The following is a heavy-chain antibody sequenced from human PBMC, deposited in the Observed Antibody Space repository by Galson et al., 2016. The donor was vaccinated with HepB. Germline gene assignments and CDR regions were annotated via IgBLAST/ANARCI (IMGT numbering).Heavy chain of an antibody. CDR2: IKQDGSEK. Sequence: SLRLSCAASGFTFSTYSMSWVRQAPGKGLEWVANIKQDGSEKYYVDSVKGRFTISRDTSKNTVFLQMNSLRGEDTAVYYCARDPGFRNGMDVWGQGTTVTVS. CDR3: ARDPGFRNGMDV. J-gene: IGHJ6*02. V-gene: IGHV3-7*03. CDR1: GFTFSTYS.